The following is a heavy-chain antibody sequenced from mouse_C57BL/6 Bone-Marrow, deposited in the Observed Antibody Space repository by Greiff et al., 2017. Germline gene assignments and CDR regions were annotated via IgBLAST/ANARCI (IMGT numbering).Heavy chain of an antibody. CDR3: VRGLRFLAY. V-gene: IGHV10-3*01. CDR2: ISNKSSNYAT. CDR1: GFTFNTYA. Sequence: EVQLVESGGGLVQPKGSLKLSCAASGFTFNTYAMPWVRQAPGKGLEWVARISNKSSNYATYYAGSVKDRFTISIDDSQSLLYLQINTLKTEDTAMCYCVRGLRFLAYWGQGTLVTVSA. J-gene: IGHJ3*01.